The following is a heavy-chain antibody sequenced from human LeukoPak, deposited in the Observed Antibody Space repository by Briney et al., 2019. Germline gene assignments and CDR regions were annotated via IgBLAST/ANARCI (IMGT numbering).Heavy chain of an antibody. CDR1: GGSVSSGGWY. CDR2: VYSDEST. J-gene: IGHJ4*02. Sequence: SETLSLTCTVSGGSVSSGGWYWRWIRKPAGKGLEWIGRVYSDESTIYNPSLKSRVTISVDTSRNQFSLNLSSATAADTAVYYCATWSSSSGEVYWGQGTLVTVSS. D-gene: IGHD6-6*01. CDR3: ATWSSSSGEVY. V-gene: IGHV4-61*02.